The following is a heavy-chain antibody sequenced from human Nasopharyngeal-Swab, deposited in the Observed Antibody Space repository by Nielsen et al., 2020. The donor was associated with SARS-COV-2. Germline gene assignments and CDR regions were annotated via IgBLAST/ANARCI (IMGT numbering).Heavy chain of an antibody. CDR3: ARAKRITIFGVVGPWDY. Sequence: SETLSLTCTVSGGSISSGGYYWSWIRQHPGKGLEWIGYIYYSGSTYYNPSLKSRVTISVDTSKSQFSLKLSSVTAADTAVYYCARAKRITIFGVVGPWDYWGQGTLVTVSS. CDR2: IYYSGST. CDR1: GGSISSGGYY. V-gene: IGHV4-31*03. J-gene: IGHJ4*02. D-gene: IGHD3-3*01.